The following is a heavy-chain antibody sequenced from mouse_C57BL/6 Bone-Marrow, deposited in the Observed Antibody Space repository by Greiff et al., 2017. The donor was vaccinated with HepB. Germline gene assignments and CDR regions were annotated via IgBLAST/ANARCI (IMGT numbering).Heavy chain of an antibody. CDR3: TREGLITTVVAYYFDY. CDR2: IYPGNSDT. Sequence: VQLQQSGTVLARPGASVKMSCKTSGYTFTSYWMHWVKQRPGQGLEWIGAIYPGNSDTSYNQKFKGKAKLTAVTSASPAYMELSSLTNEDSAVYYCTREGLITTVVAYYFDYWGQGTTLTVSS. J-gene: IGHJ2*01. D-gene: IGHD1-1*01. CDR1: GYTFTSYW. V-gene: IGHV1-5*01.